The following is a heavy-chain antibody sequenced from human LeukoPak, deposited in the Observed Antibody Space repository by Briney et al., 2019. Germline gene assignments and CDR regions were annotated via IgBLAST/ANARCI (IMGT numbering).Heavy chain of an antibody. V-gene: IGHV4-30-4*08. J-gene: IGHJ6*03. Sequence: SQTLSLTCTVSGGSISSGDYYWSWIRQPPGKGLEWIGYMYYSGSTYYNPSLKSRVTISVDTSKNQFSLKLSSVTAADTAVYYCARQRPRVDYYYYYYMDVWGKGTTVSVSS. CDR3: ARQRPRVDYYYYYYMDV. D-gene: IGHD2-15*01. CDR2: MYYSGST. CDR1: GGSISSGDYY.